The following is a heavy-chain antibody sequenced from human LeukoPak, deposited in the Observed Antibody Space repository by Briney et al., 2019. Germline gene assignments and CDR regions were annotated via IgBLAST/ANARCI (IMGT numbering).Heavy chain of an antibody. CDR3: AKGYRGIEAFDV. CDR2: ITGGGDYT. Sequence: GGSLRPSRAASGFTFSTSAMSWVRQAPGKGLEWVSAITGGGDYTYYADSVKGRFTISRANPKNAVYLQMISLRAEDTAVYYCAKGYRGIEAFDVWGQGTMVTVSS. V-gene: IGHV3-23*01. CDR1: GFTFSTSA. J-gene: IGHJ3*01. D-gene: IGHD2-2*02.